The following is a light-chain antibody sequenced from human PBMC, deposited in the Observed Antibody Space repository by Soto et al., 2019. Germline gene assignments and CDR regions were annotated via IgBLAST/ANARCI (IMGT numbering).Light chain of an antibody. CDR1: QSVSSN. CDR2: GAS. Sequence: EIVMTQSPATLSVSPGERATLACRASQSVSSNLAWYQQKPGQAPRLLIYGASTRATGIPARFSGSGSGTEFTLTISSLQSEDFAVYFCQQYNNWPPVTFGGGTKVEIK. J-gene: IGKJ4*01. CDR3: QQYNNWPPVT. V-gene: IGKV3D-15*01.